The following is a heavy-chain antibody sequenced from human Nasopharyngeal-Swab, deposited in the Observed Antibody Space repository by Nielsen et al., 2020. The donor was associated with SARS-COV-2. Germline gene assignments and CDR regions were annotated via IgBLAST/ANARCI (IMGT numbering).Heavy chain of an antibody. J-gene: IGHJ4*02. CDR2: ITSSSSTR. V-gene: IGHV3-48*02. Sequence: GESLKISCAASGFAFSDYSMDWVRQAPGKGLEWVSYITSSSSTRYYADSVKGRFTVSRDNAKNSLYLQMSSLRDEDTAVYYCVRATNLGGSLWVPDYWGQGTLVTVSS. D-gene: IGHD5-12*01. CDR1: GFAFSDYS. CDR3: VRATNLGGSLWVPDY.